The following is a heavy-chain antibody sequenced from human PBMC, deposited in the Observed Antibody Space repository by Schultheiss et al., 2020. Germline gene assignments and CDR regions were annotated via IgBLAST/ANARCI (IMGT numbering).Heavy chain of an antibody. CDR2: IYYSGTT. Sequence: SATLSLTCAVYGGSFSGYYWSWIRQPPGKGLEWIGYIYYSGTTYYNPSLKSRVTISVDTSKNQFSLKLSSVTAADTAVYFCARDIVGATDYWGQGTLVTVAS. CDR1: GGSFSGYY. CDR3: ARDIVGATDY. V-gene: IGHV4-59*01. D-gene: IGHD1-26*01. J-gene: IGHJ4*02.